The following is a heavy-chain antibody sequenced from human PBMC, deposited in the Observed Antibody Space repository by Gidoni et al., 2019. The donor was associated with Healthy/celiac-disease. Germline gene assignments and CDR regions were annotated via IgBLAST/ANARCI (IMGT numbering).Heavy chain of an antibody. J-gene: IGHJ4*02. Sequence: QLQLQESGPGLVKPSETLSLTCTVSGGSISSSSYYWGWIRQPPGKGLEWIGSIYYSGSTYYNPSLKSRVTISVDTSKNQFSLKLSSVTAADTAVYYCARDWSLVVITRQFDYWGQGTLVTVSS. CDR3: ARDWSLVVITRQFDY. CDR1: GGSISSSSYY. CDR2: IYYSGST. D-gene: IGHD3-22*01. V-gene: IGHV4-39*07.